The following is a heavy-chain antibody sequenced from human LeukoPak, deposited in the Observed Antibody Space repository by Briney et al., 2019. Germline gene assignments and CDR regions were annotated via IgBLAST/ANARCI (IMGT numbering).Heavy chain of an antibody. CDR1: GFTFSSYA. V-gene: IGHV3-23*01. CDR2: ISGSGGST. Sequence: SGGSLRLSCAASGFTFSSYAMSWVRQAPGKGLEWVSAISGSGGSTYYADSVKGRFTISRDNSKKTLYLQMNSLRAEDTAVYYCAKAGPTRITMVRGAYYFDYWGQGSLVTVSS. J-gene: IGHJ4*02. D-gene: IGHD3-10*01. CDR3: AKAGPTRITMVRGAYYFDY.